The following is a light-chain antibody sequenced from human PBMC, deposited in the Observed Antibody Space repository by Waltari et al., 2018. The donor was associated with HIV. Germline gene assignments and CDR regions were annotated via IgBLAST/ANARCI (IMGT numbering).Light chain of an antibody. CDR1: DIGSES. J-gene: IGLJ2*01. V-gene: IGLV3-21*02. CDR3: QVWESGGDIVF. CDR2: DDR. Sequence: SSVVTQTPSVSVAPGQTARITCAGDDIGSESVPWYQQKPGQAPVLVVYDDRDRPSGIPERFTGSNSGNTATLTITRVEAGDEADYYCQVWESGGDIVFFGGGTKLTVL.